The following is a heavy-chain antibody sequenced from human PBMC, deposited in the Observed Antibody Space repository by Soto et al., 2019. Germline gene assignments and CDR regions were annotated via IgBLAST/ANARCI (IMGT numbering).Heavy chain of an antibody. CDR1: GYSFTSYW. J-gene: IGHJ4*02. D-gene: IGHD3-10*01. V-gene: IGHV5-51*01. Sequence: GESLKISCKGSGYSFTSYWIGWVRQMPGKGLEWMGIIYPGDSDTRYSPSFQGQVTISADKSISTAYLQWSSLKASDTAMYYCARREVTYYYGRGSYSFDYWGKGPLVTVS. CDR2: IYPGDSDT. CDR3: ARREVTYYYGRGSYSFDY.